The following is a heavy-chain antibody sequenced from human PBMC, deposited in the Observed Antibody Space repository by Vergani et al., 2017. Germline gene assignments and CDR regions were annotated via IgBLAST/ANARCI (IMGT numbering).Heavy chain of an antibody. D-gene: IGHD3-10*01. Sequence: QVQLVQSGAEVKKPGSSVKVSCKASGGTFSSYAISWVRQAPGQGLEWMGGIIPIFGTANYAQKFQGRVTITADESTSTAYMELSSLRSEDTAVYYCARWRYYGSGSYCVYYYGMDVWGQGTTVTVSS. V-gene: IGHV1-69*01. CDR1: GGTFSSYA. CDR3: ARWRYYGSGSYCVYYYGMDV. CDR2: IIPIFGTA. J-gene: IGHJ6*02.